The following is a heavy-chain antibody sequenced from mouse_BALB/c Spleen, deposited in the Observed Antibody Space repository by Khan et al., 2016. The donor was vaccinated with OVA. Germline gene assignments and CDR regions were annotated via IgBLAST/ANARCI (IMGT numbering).Heavy chain of an antibody. CDR3: VRVWKFAY. J-gene: IGHJ3*01. CDR1: GYTFTDYA. CDR2: ISTNYGDA. V-gene: IGHV1S137*01. Sequence: QVQLQESGAELVRPGVSVKISCKASGYTFTDYAMHWVKQRHAKSLEWIGVISTNYGDADYNQKFPGKASMTVDRSSSTVYMELARLTSEDSAIYYSVRVWKFAYWGLGTLVTVSA.